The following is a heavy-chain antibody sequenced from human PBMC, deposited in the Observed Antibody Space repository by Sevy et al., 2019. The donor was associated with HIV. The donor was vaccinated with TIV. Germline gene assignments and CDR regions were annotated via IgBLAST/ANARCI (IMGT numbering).Heavy chain of an antibody. CDR2: AVGVDDTT. D-gene: IGHD1-7*01. J-gene: IGHJ4*02. CDR3: AKGTANAGYYFDY. V-gene: IGHV3-23*01. CDR1: GFTLRNYA. Sequence: GGSLRLSCAASGFTLRNYAVNWVRQAPGKGLEWVSAAVGVDDTTYYADSVKGRFIISRDDSKNMLYLQMTSLTAEDTAVYFCAKGTANAGYYFDYWGRGTLVTVSS.